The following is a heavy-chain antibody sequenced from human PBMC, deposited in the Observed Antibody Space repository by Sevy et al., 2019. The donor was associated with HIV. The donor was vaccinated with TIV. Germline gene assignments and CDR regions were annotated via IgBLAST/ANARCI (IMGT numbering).Heavy chain of an antibody. CDR3: ARPYGSGSWEAFDI. CDR1: GFTFSTYT. CDR2: ISSYDNYI. J-gene: IGHJ3*02. D-gene: IGHD3-10*01. V-gene: IGHV3-21*01. Sequence: GGSLRLSCTASGFTFSTYTMNWVHQAPGKGLEWVSSISSYDNYIYYADSVKGRFTISRDNAKNSLYLQMNSLRAEDMAVYYCARPYGSGSWEAFDIWGQGTMVTVSS.